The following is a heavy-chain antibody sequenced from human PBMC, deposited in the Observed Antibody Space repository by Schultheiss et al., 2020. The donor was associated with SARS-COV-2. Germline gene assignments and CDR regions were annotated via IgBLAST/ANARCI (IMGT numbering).Heavy chain of an antibody. V-gene: IGHV4-39*07. CDR3: AKSDSGYSYGYRDY. CDR2: IYYSGST. CDR1: GGSITSGDYY. J-gene: IGHJ4*02. D-gene: IGHD5-18*01. Sequence: GSLRLSCTVSGGSITSGDYYWNWLRQHPGKGLEWIGSIYYSGSTYYNPSLKSRVTMSVDTSKNQFSLKVSSVTAADTAVYYCAKSDSGYSYGYRDYWGQGTLVTVSS.